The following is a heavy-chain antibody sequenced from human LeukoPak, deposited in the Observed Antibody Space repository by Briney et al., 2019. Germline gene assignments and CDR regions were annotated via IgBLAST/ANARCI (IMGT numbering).Heavy chain of an antibody. CDR1: GFTFSSYA. V-gene: IGHV3-23*01. CDR3: AKLPWLGGDAFDV. Sequence: GGSLRLSCAASGFTFSSYAMSWVRQAPGKGLERVSAISGSGGSTYYADSVKGRFTISRDNSKNTLYLQMNSLRAEDTAVYYCAKLPWLGGDAFDVWGQGTMVTVSS. CDR2: ISGSGGST. J-gene: IGHJ3*01. D-gene: IGHD4-23*01.